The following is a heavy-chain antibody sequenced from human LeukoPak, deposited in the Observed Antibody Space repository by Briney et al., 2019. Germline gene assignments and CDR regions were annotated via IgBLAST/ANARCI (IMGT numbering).Heavy chain of an antibody. D-gene: IGHD6-6*01. Sequence: ASVKVSFKFSGYTLTELSMHWVRQAPGKGHEWMGGFDPEDGETIYAQKFQGRVTMTEDTSTDTAYMELSSLRSEDTAVYYCATAPYSSSSPSYYYYYMDVWGKGTTVTVSS. CDR2: FDPEDGET. CDR3: ATAPYSSSSPSYYYYYMDV. CDR1: GYTLTELS. J-gene: IGHJ6*03. V-gene: IGHV1-24*01.